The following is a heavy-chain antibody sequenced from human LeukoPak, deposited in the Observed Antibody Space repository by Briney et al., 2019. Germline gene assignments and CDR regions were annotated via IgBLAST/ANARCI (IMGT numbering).Heavy chain of an antibody. V-gene: IGHV3-15*01. CDR1: GFTFSNAW. CDR3: TTDGDGSGSYYIPHFFDY. D-gene: IGHD3-10*01. CDR2: IKSKTDGGTT. Sequence: PAGSLTLSCAASGFTFSNAWMSWVRQAPGKGLEWVGRIKSKTDGGTTDYAAPVKGRFTIARDDSKNTLYLEMNSLKTEDTAVYYCTTDGDGSGSYYIPHFFDYWGQGTLVTVSS. J-gene: IGHJ4*02.